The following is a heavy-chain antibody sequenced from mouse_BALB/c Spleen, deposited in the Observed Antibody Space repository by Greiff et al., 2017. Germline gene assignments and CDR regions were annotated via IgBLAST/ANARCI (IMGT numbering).Heavy chain of an antibody. D-gene: IGHD2-12*01. Sequence: EVQGVESGPGLVKPSQSLSLTCTVTGYSITSDYAWNWIRQFPGNKLEWMGYISYSGSTSYNPSLKSRISITRDTSKNQFFLQLNSVTTEDTATYYCARLDTISAMDYWGQGTSVTVSS. CDR1: GYSITSDYA. J-gene: IGHJ4*01. CDR2: ISYSGST. V-gene: IGHV3-2*02. CDR3: ARLDTISAMDY.